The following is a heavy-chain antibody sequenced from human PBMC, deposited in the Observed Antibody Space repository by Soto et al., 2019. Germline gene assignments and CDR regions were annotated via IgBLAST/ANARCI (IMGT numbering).Heavy chain of an antibody. CDR2: IKQDGIEK. D-gene: IGHD3-16*01. J-gene: IGHJ4*02. CDR1: GFTFSSYW. V-gene: IGHV3-7*03. CDR3: ARDYSYVWGSYSPHPYFDY. Sequence: PGGSLRLSCAACGFTFSSYWMSWVRQAPWKGLEWVANIKQDGIEKYYVDSVKGRFTISRDNAKNSLYLQMNSLRAEDTAVYYCARDYSYVWGSYSPHPYFDYWGQGSLVTVSS.